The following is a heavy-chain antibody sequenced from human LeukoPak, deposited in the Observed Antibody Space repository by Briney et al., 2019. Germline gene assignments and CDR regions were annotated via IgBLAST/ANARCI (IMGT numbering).Heavy chain of an antibody. J-gene: IGHJ3*02. CDR3: ASRSPSRTYDFWSGYYLHDAFDI. Sequence: GSLRLSCAASGFTVSSNYMSWVRQAPGKGLEWVSVIYSGGSTYYADSVKGRFTISRDNSKNTLYLQMNSLRAEDTAVYYCASRSPSRTYDFWSGYYLHDAFDIWGQGTMVTVSS. D-gene: IGHD3-3*01. CDR1: GFTVSSNY. V-gene: IGHV3-66*02. CDR2: IYSGGST.